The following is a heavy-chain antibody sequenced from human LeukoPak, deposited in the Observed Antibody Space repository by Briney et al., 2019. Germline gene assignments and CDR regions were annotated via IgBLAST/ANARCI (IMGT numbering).Heavy chain of an antibody. Sequence: SGTLSLTCTVSGDSINSLDLWSWVRQPPGQGLEWIGEMYLSGTTHSNPSVKSRVTISIDKSKNQFFLNLSSVTAADTAVYYCAGLVGRYSSGLYYYYFDYWGQGTLVTVSS. D-gene: IGHD3-22*01. CDR2: MYLSGTT. V-gene: IGHV4-4*02. CDR3: AGLVGRYSSGLYYYYFDY. CDR1: GDSINSLDL. J-gene: IGHJ4*02.